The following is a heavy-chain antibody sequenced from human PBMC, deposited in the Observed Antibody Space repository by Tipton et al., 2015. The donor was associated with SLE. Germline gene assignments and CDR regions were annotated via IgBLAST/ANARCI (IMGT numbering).Heavy chain of an antibody. D-gene: IGHD6-13*01. CDR3: AKDIGGGIAAPGY. V-gene: IGHV3-9*01. Sequence: SLRLSCAASGFTFDDYAMHWVRQAPGKGLEWVSGISWNSGSIGYADSVKGRFTVSRDNAKNSLYLQMNSLRAEDAALYYCAKDIGGGIAAPGYWGQGTLVTVFS. CDR1: GFTFDDYA. J-gene: IGHJ4*02. CDR2: ISWNSGSI.